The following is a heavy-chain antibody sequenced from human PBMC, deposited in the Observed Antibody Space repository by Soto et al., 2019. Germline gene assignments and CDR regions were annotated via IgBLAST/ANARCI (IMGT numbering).Heavy chain of an antibody. V-gene: IGHV4-34*01. CDR2: INHSGST. CDR1: GGSFSGYY. D-gene: IGHD3-16*02. J-gene: IGHJ4*02. CDR3: ARATRRGSYRQSPLGY. Sequence: QVQLQQWGAGLLKPSETLSLTCAVYGGSFSGYYWSWIRQPPGQGLEWIGEINHSGSTNYNPSLKSRVTISVDTSKNQFYLKLSSVTAADTAVYYCARATRRGSYRQSPLGYWGQGTLVTVSS.